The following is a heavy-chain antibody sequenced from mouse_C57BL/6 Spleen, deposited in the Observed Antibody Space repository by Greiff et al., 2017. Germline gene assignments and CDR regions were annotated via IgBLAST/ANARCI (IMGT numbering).Heavy chain of an antibody. CDR2: IDPNGGGT. CDR3: AITTVVAGLDV. Sequence: QVQLQQPGAELVKPGPSVKMSCKASGYTFTSYWMHGVKQSPGRGLGWIGRIDPNGGGTKYNEKFKGKATLTVDKPSSTAYMQLSSLTSEDSAVYYCAITTVVAGLDVWGTGTTVTVSS. CDR1: GYTFTSYW. D-gene: IGHD1-1*01. J-gene: IGHJ1*03. V-gene: IGHV1-72*01.